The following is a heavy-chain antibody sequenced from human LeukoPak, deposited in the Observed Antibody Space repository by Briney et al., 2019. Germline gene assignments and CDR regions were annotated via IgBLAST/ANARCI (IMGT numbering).Heavy chain of an antibody. Sequence: GGSLRLSCAASGFTFSSYAMHWARQAPGKGLEYVSAISSNGGSTYYANSVKGRFTISRDNSKNTLYLQMGSLRAEDMAVYYCARGGDCGGDCYTYYYYYYMDVWGKGTRSPSP. V-gene: IGHV3-64*01. CDR3: ARGGDCGGDCYTYYYYYYMDV. D-gene: IGHD2-21*02. CDR1: GFTFSSYA. CDR2: ISSNGGST. J-gene: IGHJ6*03.